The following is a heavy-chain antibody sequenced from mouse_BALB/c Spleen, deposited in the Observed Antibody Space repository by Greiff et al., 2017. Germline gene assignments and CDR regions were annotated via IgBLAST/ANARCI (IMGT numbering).Heavy chain of an antibody. CDR3: ARNCNDAFDD. V-gene: IGHV2-2*02. Sequence: VMLVESGPGLVQPSQCLSITCTVSGFSLTSYGVHWVRQSPGEGLEWLGVIWSGGSTDYNAAFISRLSISKDNSKSQVFFKMNSLQANDTAIYYCARNCNDAFDDWGQGTTLTVSS. CDR1: GFSLTSYG. CDR2: IWSGGST. D-gene: IGHD2-1*01. J-gene: IGHJ2*01.